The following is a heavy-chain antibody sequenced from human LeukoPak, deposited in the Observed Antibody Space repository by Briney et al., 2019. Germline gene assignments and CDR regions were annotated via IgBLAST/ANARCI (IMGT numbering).Heavy chain of an antibody. CDR1: GYTLIELS. CDR3: ATAIAVAGVSRNYYYGMDV. J-gene: IGHJ6*02. Sequence: GASVKVSCKVSGYTLIELSMHWVRQAPGKGLEWMGGIDPEDGETIYAQRFQGRATMTEDTSTDTAYLDLTSLRSEDTAVYYCATAIAVAGVSRNYYYGMDVWGQGTTVTVSS. CDR2: IDPEDGET. V-gene: IGHV1-24*01. D-gene: IGHD6-19*01.